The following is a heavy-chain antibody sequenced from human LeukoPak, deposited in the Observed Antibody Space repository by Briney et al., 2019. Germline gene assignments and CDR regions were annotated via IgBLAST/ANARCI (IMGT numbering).Heavy chain of an antibody. CDR2: ISGSGGST. V-gene: IGHV3-23*01. Sequence: GGSLRLSCAASRFTFSSYAMSWVRQAPGKGLEWVSAISGSGGSTYYADSVKGRFTISRDNSKNTLYLQMNSLRAEDTAVYYCAKYSSGYYLWFDYWGQGTLVTVSS. J-gene: IGHJ5*01. D-gene: IGHD3-22*01. CDR1: RFTFSSYA. CDR3: AKYSSGYYLWFDY.